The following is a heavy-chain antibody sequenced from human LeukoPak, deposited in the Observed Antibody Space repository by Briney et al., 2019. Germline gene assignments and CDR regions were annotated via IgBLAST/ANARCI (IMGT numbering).Heavy chain of an antibody. CDR1: GITFSSYS. J-gene: IGHJ6*04. CDR2: ISSSGSTI. D-gene: IGHD3-10*02. Sequence: GGSLRLSCAASGITFSSYSMNWVRQAPGKGLEWVSYISSSGSTIYYADSVKGRFTISRDNAKNSLYLQMNSLRAEDTAVYYCAELGITMIGGVWGKGTTVTISS. V-gene: IGHV3-48*04. CDR3: AELGITMIGGV.